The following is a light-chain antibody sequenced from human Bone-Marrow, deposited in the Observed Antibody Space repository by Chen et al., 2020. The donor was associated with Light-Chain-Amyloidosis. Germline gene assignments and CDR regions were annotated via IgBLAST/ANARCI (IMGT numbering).Light chain of an antibody. J-gene: IGLJ3*02. CDR1: SSNIGSNT. CDR2: SNN. CDR3: AAWDDSLNGWV. Sequence: QSVLLQPPSASGTPGQRVTISCSGSSSNIGSNTVNWYQQLPGTAPKLLNYSNNQRPSGVPDRFAGSKSGTSASLAISGLQSEDEADYYCAAWDDSLNGWVFGGGTKLTVL. V-gene: IGLV1-44*01.